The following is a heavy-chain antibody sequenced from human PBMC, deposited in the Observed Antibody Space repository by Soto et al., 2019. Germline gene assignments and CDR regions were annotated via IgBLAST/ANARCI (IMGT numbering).Heavy chain of an antibody. J-gene: IGHJ4*02. D-gene: IGHD3-9*01. CDR2: IYWDDDK. Sequence: SGPTLVNPTQTLTLTCTFSGFSLSTSGVGVGWIRQPPGKALEWLALIYWDDDKRYSPSLKSRLTITKDTSKNQVVLTMTNMDPVDTATYYCAHVVYDILTGYYFDYWGQGTLVTVSS. CDR1: GFSLSTSGVG. CDR3: AHVVYDILTGYYFDY. V-gene: IGHV2-5*02.